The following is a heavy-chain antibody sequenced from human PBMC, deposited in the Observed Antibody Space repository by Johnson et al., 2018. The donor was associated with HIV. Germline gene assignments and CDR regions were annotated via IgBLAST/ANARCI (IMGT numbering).Heavy chain of an antibody. V-gene: IGHV3-30*04. Sequence: QVQLVESGGGVVQPGRSLRLSCSASGFTFSDYAMHWVRQAPGKGLQWVAVISYDGNTKYYADSVKGRFTISRDNSKNTLYLQMNSLRAEETAVYYCAKGLLIAAAHDAFDIWGQGTMVTVSS. D-gene: IGHD6-13*01. J-gene: IGHJ3*02. CDR3: AKGLLIAAAHDAFDI. CDR2: ISYDGNTK. CDR1: GFTFSDYA.